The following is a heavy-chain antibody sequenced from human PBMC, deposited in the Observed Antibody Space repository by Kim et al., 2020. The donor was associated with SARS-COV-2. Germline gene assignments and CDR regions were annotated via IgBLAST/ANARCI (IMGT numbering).Heavy chain of an antibody. CDR1: GYTFTSYA. Sequence: ASVKVSCKASGYTFTSYAMHWVRQAPGQRLEWMGWINAGNGNTKYSQKFQGRVTITRDTSASTAYMELSSLRSEDTAVYYCARPGVLAPSTWSGLGVWGQGTTVTVSS. J-gene: IGHJ6*02. CDR2: INAGNGNT. V-gene: IGHV1-3*01. CDR3: ARPGVLAPSTWSGLGV. D-gene: IGHD3-3*01.